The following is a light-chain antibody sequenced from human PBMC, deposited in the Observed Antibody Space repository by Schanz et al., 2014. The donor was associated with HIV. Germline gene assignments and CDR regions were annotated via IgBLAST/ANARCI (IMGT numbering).Light chain of an antibody. J-gene: IGLJ2*01. CDR2: DGS. V-gene: IGLV2-14*03. CDR3: ISYTSDTVL. Sequence: QSALTQPPSASGSPGQSVTISCTGTSNDVGGYNFVSWFQQHPGKAPQLMIYDGSSRPSGVSNRFSGSKSDNTASLTISGLQPEDEADYYCISYTSDTVLFGGGTKLTVL. CDR1: SNDVGGYNF.